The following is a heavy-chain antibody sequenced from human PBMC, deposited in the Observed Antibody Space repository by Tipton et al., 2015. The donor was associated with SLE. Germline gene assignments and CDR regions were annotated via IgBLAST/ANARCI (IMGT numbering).Heavy chain of an antibody. CDR1: GDSIIPYY. CDR2: IYTSGST. J-gene: IGHJ4*02. CDR3: ASGWLQSLDFDY. V-gene: IGHV4-4*07. Sequence: TLSLTCTVSGDSIIPYYWSWIRQPAGKGLEWLGHIYTSGSTNYNPSLKSRVTISVDTSKNQFSLKLTSVTAADTAVYYCASGWLQSLDFDYWGQGTLVAVSS. D-gene: IGHD5-24*01.